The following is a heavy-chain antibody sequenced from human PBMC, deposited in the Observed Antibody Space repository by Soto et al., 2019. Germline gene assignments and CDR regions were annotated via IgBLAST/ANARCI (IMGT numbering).Heavy chain of an antibody. Sequence: QVQLVKSGAEVKKPGASVKVSCEASGYTFIKYYIHWVRQAPGQGLEWMGIINLRGGTTNYAQKFRGRVTMTTDTSTSTVYMELNSLRSEDTAVYYCARGPDYSDVPLWDYWGQGTLVTVSS. CDR1: GYTFIKYY. D-gene: IGHD4-17*01. V-gene: IGHV1-46*01. CDR2: INLRGGTT. CDR3: ARGPDYSDVPLWDY. J-gene: IGHJ4*02.